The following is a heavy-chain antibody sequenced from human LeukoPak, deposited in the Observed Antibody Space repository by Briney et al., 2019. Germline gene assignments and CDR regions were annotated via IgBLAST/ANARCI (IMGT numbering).Heavy chain of an antibody. Sequence: PGGSLRLSRAASGFSFRSYAMSWVRQAPGMGLEWVSAISGSGGTTDYADSVKGRFTISRDNSKNTLYLQMNSLRAEDTAVYYCATAAGADFFDYWGQGTLVTVSS. V-gene: IGHV3-23*01. CDR3: ATAAGADFFDY. J-gene: IGHJ4*02. CDR1: GFSFRSYA. CDR2: ISGSGGTT. D-gene: IGHD3-3*01.